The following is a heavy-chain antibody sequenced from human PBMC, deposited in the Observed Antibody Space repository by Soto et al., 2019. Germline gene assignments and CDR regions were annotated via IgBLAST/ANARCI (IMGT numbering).Heavy chain of an antibody. Sequence: SETLSLTCTVSGGSISSGGYYWSWIRQHPGKGLEWIGYIYYSGSTYYNPSLKSRVTISVDTSKNQFSLKLSSVTAADTAVYSCARDSQRLSWAFDPWGQGTLVTRLL. V-gene: IGHV4-31*03. J-gene: IGHJ5*02. D-gene: IGHD7-27*01. CDR1: GGSISSGGYY. CDR3: ARDSQRLSWAFDP. CDR2: IYYSGST.